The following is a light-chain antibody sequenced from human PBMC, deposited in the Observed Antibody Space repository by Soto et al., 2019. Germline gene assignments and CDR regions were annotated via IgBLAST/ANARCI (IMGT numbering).Light chain of an antibody. CDR2: EVN. V-gene: IGLV2-8*01. CDR3: KSYVRGNTVV. J-gene: IGLJ2*01. CDR1: SSDVGGYNY. Sequence: QSALTQPPSASGSPGQSVTISCTGTSSDVGGYNYVSWYQQHPGKAPKLMIYEVNKRPSGVPDRFSGSKSGNTASLTVSGLQADDEADYYCKSYVRGNTVVFGGGTKVTVL.